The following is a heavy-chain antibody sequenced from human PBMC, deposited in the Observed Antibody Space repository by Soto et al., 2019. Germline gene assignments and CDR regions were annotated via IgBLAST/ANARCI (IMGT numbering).Heavy chain of an antibody. CDR3: ARVNDYTYYYYGMDV. J-gene: IGHJ6*02. V-gene: IGHV1-69*06. CDR1: GGTFSSYA. CDR2: IIPIFGTA. D-gene: IGHD3-3*01. Sequence: QVQLVQSGAEVKKPGSSVMVSCKASGGTFSSYAISWVRQAPGQGLEWMGGIIPIFGTANYAQKFQGRVTITADKSTSTAYMELSSLRSADTAVYYCARVNDYTYYYYGMDVWGHGTTVTVSS.